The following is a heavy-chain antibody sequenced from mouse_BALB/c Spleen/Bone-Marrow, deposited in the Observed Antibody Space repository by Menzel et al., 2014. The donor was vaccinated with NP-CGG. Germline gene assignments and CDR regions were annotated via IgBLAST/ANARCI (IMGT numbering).Heavy chain of an antibody. J-gene: IGHJ3*01. CDR2: INPSAGNT. D-gene: IGHD3-2*01. V-gene: IGHV1-7*01. CDR3: ARSGTGRTTGFVY. CDR1: GYTFTSYW. Sequence: LEESGAELAKPGASVKMSCKASGYTFTSYWMHWVKQRPGQGLEWIGYINPSAGNTEYNQRFKDKATLTGDKSSSTAYMHLSSLTSEDFAVYYCARSGTGRTTGFVYWGQGTLVTVSA.